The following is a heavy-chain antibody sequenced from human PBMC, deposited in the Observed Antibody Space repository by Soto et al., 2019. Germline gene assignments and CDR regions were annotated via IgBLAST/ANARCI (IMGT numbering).Heavy chain of an antibody. CDR1: GYTFSSHG. CDR2: VSGDNANT. Sequence: QVQLVQSGAEVKKPGTSVKVSCTASGYTFSSHGISWVRQAPGQGLQWIGWVSGDNANTNYAQSLQGRVTMTTDTSTKTGHMELRSMRSDDTAVYYCARDLGYCRSGTCQRAWFDPWGQGKLVIVSS. D-gene: IGHD2-15*01. V-gene: IGHV1-18*01. CDR3: ARDLGYCRSGTCQRAWFDP. J-gene: IGHJ5*02.